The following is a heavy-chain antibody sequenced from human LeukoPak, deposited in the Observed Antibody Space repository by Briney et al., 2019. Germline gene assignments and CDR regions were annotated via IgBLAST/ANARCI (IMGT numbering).Heavy chain of an antibody. CDR1: GYSLSSGYY. J-gene: IGHJ4*02. CDR3: ARHDPVTTDFDY. CDR2: TYHRGST. D-gene: IGHD4-11*01. Sequence: PSETLSLTCAVSGYSLSSGYYWGWIRQPPGKGLEGIGRTYHRGSTYYNPSLSSRVTISVDTSKNQFSLKLSSVTAADTAVYYCARHDPVTTDFDYWGQGTLVTVSS. V-gene: IGHV4-38-2*01.